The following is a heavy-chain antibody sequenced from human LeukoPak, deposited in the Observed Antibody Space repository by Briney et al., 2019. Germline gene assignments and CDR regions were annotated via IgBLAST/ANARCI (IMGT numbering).Heavy chain of an antibody. D-gene: IGHD2-15*01. CDR1: GGSISNYY. V-gene: IGHV4-59*12. CDR3: ARDNVVVVAATPGYYYYMDV. J-gene: IGHJ6*03. Sequence: SETLSLTCTVSGGSISNYYWSWIRQPPGKGLEWIGYIYYSGSTNYNPSLKSRVTISVDTSKNQFSLKLSSVTAADTAVYYCARDNVVVVAATPGYYYYMDVWGKGTTVTVSS. CDR2: IYYSGST.